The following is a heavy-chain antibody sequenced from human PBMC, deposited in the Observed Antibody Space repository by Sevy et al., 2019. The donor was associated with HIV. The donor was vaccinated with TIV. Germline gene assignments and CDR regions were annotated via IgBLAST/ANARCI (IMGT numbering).Heavy chain of an antibody. Sequence: ETLSLTCAVSGGSISSSNWWSWVRQPPGKGLEWIGEIYHSGSTNYNPSLKSRVTISVDKSKNQFSLKLSSVTAADTAVYYCARGPFGITGTRVDKAYYFDYWGQGTLVTVSS. V-gene: IGHV4-4*02. J-gene: IGHJ4*02. D-gene: IGHD1-20*01. CDR2: IYHSGST. CDR3: ARGPFGITGTRVDKAYYFDY. CDR1: GGSISSSNW.